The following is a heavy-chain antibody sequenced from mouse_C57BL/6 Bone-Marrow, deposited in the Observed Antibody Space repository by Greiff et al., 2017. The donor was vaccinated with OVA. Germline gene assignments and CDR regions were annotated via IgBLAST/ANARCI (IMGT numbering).Heavy chain of an antibody. J-gene: IGHJ4*01. CDR1: GYTFTSYW. CDR3: ASSGTSYAMDY. V-gene: IGHV1-64*01. CDR2: IHPNSGST. Sequence: QVQLQQSGAELVKPGASVKLSCKASGYTFTSYWMHWVKQRPGQGLEWIGMIHPNSGSTNYNEKFKSKATLTVDKSSSTAYMQLSSLTSEDSAVYYCASSGTSYAMDYWGQGTSVTVSS. D-gene: IGHD4-1*01.